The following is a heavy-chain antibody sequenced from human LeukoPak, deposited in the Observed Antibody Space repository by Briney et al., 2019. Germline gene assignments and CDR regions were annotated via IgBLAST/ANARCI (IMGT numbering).Heavy chain of an antibody. Sequence: SETLSLTCTVSGGSISSYYWSWIRQAPGKGLEWIGYIYYSGSTTYNPSLKSRVTISVDTSKNQFSLKLSSVTAADTAVYYCARQKGIAAAGTSWFDPWGQGTLVTVSS. CDR2: IYYSGST. CDR1: GGSISSYY. V-gene: IGHV4-59*08. CDR3: ARQKGIAAAGTSWFDP. D-gene: IGHD6-13*01. J-gene: IGHJ5*02.